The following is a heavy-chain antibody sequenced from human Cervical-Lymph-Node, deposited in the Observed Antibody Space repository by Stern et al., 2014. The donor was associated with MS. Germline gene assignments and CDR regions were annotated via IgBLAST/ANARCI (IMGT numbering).Heavy chain of an antibody. D-gene: IGHD2/OR15-2a*01. V-gene: IGHV4-4*02. CDR2: IYHSGAS. CDR1: GGSVSSTNW. J-gene: IGHJ2*01. CDR3: ARERQQYCNSEGCSYWYFDL. Sequence: QVQLQESGPGLVKPSGTLSLTCAVSGGSVSSTNWWNWVRQSPGKGLEWIGNIYHSGASNYRPSPRSRVSISLDNSKNHLSLHLTSVPAADTAVYYCARERQQYCNSEGCSYWYFDLWGRGTLVTVSS.